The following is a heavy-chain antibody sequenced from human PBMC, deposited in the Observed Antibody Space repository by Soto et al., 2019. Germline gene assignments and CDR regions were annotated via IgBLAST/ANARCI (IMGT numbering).Heavy chain of an antibody. CDR2: ISGSGGST. Sequence: EVQLLESGGGLVQPGGALRLSCAASGFTFSSDAMSWVRQAPGKGLEWVSSISGSGGSTYYADSVKGRFTISRDNSKNTLYLQMNSLRAEDTAVYYCAKDSADILTGYGDWYFDLWGRGTLVTVSS. CDR3: AKDSADILTGYGDWYFDL. CDR1: GFTFSSDA. J-gene: IGHJ2*01. D-gene: IGHD3-9*01. V-gene: IGHV3-23*01.